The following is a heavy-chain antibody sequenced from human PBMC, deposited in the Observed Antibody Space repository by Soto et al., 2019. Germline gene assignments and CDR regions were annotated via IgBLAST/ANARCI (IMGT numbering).Heavy chain of an antibody. J-gene: IGHJ4*02. Sequence: ASVKVSCKASGYTFTSYGINWVRQAPGQGLEWMGWISANNGNTHYAQKLQGRVTMTTDTSTSTAYMELRSLRSGDTAVYYCARVQSGYDFAYWGQGTLVTVSS. CDR1: GYTFTSYG. CDR2: ISANNGNT. V-gene: IGHV1-18*01. D-gene: IGHD5-12*01. CDR3: ARVQSGYDFAY.